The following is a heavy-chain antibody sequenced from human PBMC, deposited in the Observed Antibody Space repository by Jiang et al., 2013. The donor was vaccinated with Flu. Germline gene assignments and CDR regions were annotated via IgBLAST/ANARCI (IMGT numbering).Heavy chain of an antibody. Sequence: GAEVKKPGSSLRVSCKASGGTFSSYAISWVRQAPGQGLEWMGGIIPIFGTANYAQKFQGRVTITADESTSTAYMELSSLRSEDTAVYYCARPSMTTVTNWVHAFDIWGQGTMVTVSS. J-gene: IGHJ3*02. CDR2: IIPIFGTA. D-gene: IGHD4-17*01. CDR1: GGTFSSYA. V-gene: IGHV1-69*01. CDR3: ARPSMTTVTNWVHAFDI.